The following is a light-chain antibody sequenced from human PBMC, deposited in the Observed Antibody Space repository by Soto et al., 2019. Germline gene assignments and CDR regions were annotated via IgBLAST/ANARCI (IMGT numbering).Light chain of an antibody. CDR3: MSYTSGSTHVI. CDR1: SSDVGGYKY. Sequence: QSALTQPASVSGSPGQSITISCTGTSSDVGGYKYVSWYQQHPGKAPKLIIYEVINRPSGVSNRFSGSKSGNTASLSISGLQAEDEADYYCMSYTSGSTHVIFGGGTKLTV. V-gene: IGLV2-14*01. CDR2: EVI. J-gene: IGLJ2*01.